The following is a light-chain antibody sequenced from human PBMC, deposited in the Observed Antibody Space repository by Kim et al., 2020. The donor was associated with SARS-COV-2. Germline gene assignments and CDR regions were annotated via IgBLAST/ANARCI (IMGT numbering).Light chain of an antibody. CDR2: DGS. CDR3: QQYTHYWT. J-gene: IGKJ1*01. CDR1: QSISGW. Sequence: SASIGDRVTITWRASQSISGWLAWYQQKPGRAPKVLIYDGSTLQSGVPSRFSGSGSGTEFTLAISSLQPDDVATYYCQQYTHYWTFGQGTKVDI. V-gene: IGKV1-5*01.